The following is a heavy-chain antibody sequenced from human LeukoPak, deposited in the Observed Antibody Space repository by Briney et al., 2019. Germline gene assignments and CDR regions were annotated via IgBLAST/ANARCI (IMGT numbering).Heavy chain of an antibody. V-gene: IGHV4-59*12. Sequence: SETLSLTCTVSGGSISSYYWSWIRQPPGKGLEWVGYICHGGSTYYNPSLKSRVTISVDRSKNQFSLKLSSVTAADTAVYYCARDRPYQQQLVTSAFDIWGQGTMVTVSS. CDR1: GGSISSYY. D-gene: IGHD6-13*01. J-gene: IGHJ3*02. CDR2: ICHGGST. CDR3: ARDRPYQQQLVTSAFDI.